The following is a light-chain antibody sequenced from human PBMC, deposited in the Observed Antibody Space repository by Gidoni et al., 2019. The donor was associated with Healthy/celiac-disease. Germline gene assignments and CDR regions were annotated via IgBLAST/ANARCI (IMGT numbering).Light chain of an antibody. V-gene: IGKV1-33*01. J-gene: IGKJ2*01. CDR2: DAS. CDR1: QDISKY. Sequence: DTQMTQSPSSLSASVGDRVTITCQASQDISKYLNWYQQKPEKAPKLLIYDASNLETGVPSRFSGSRSGTDFTFTISSLQPEYIATYYCQQYDNLPYTFGQXTKLEIK. CDR3: QQYDNLPYT.